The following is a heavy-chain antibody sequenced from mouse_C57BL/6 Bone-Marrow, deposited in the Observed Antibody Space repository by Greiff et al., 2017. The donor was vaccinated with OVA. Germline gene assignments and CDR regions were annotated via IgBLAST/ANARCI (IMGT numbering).Heavy chain of an antibody. Sequence: QVQLKQPGAELVKPGASVKMSCKASGYTFTSYWITWVKQRPGQGLEWIGDIYPGSGSTNYNEKFKSKATLTVDTSSSTAYMQLSSLTSEDSAVYYCARSGYYGSSYEPWYFDVWGTGTTVTVSS. CDR1: GYTFTSYW. V-gene: IGHV1-55*01. CDR2: IYPGSGST. CDR3: ARSGYYGSSYEPWYFDV. D-gene: IGHD1-1*01. J-gene: IGHJ1*03.